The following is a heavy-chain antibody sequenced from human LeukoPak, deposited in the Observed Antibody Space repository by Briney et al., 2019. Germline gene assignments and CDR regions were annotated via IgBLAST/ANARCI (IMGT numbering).Heavy chain of an antibody. Sequence: PGGSLRLSCAASGFTFSSYWMSWVRQAPGKGLEWLANIKQDGSEKYYVDSVKGRFTISRDNPKNSLYLQMNSLRAEDTAVYYCARRIAATGMKYFDYWGQGTLVTASS. D-gene: IGHD6-13*01. CDR1: GFTFSSYW. V-gene: IGHV3-7*05. CDR3: ARRIAATGMKYFDY. CDR2: IKQDGSEK. J-gene: IGHJ4*02.